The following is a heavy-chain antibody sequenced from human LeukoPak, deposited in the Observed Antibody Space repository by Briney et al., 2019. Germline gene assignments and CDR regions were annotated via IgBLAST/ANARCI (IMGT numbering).Heavy chain of an antibody. CDR3: ACSGPYSNGGVMNDY. Sequence: PGGSLRLSCAASGFTVSSKYMSWVRQAPGRGLEWVSVIYSGGGTSYADSVKGRFTISRDTSKNTLYLQMSSLRADDTAVYYCACSGPYSNGGVMNDYWGQGTLVTVSS. D-gene: IGHD6-19*01. CDR2: IYSGGGT. CDR1: GFTVSSKY. J-gene: IGHJ4*02. V-gene: IGHV3-66*01.